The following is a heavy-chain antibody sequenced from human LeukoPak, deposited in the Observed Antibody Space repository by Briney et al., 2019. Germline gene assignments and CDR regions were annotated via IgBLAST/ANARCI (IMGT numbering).Heavy chain of an antibody. J-gene: IGHJ4*02. V-gene: IGHV4-59*01. CDR2: IYYSGST. Sequence: SETLSLTCTVSGGSISSYYWSWVRQPPGKGLERIGYIYYSGSTSYNPSLKSRVTMSVDTSKNQFSLKLSSVTAADTAVYYCVRGGIVGTTARIPLFDYWGQGTLVTVSS. CDR1: GGSISSYY. CDR3: VRGGIVGTTARIPLFDY. D-gene: IGHD1-26*01.